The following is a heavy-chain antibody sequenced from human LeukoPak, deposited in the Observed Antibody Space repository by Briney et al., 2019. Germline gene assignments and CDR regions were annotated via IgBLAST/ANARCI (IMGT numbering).Heavy chain of an antibody. Sequence: SSETLSLTCTVSGGSISSYYWSWIRQPPGKGLEWIGYIYYSGSTNYNPSLKSRVTISVDTSKNQFSLKLSSVTAADTAVYYCARDRGDGYSYGYSAFDIWGQGTMVTVSS. CDR2: IYYSGST. D-gene: IGHD5-18*01. CDR3: ARDRGDGYSYGYSAFDI. J-gene: IGHJ3*02. CDR1: GGSISSYY. V-gene: IGHV4-59*01.